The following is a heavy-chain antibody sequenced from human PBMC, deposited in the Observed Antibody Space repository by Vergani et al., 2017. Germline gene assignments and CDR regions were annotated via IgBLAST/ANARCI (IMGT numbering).Heavy chain of an antibody. D-gene: IGHD6-13*01. CDR1: GGAVNSGSNF. CDR2: TSTDGST. Sequence: QVQLQESGPGLVKPSQTLSLTCSVSGGAVNSGSNFWTWIRQPAGKGLEWIGRTSTDGSTNYNPSLKSRVTVSVDTSKNQFSLKLTSVTAADTAVYFCARLQFGAAAPDYWGQGTLVIVSS. V-gene: IGHV4-61*02. CDR3: ARLQFGAAAPDY. J-gene: IGHJ4*02.